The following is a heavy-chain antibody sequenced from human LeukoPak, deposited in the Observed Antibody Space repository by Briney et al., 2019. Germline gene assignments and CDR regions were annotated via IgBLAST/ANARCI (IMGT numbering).Heavy chain of an antibody. CDR1: GYTFTTSW. CDR3: ARPHTLDRTTKYYFDY. D-gene: IGHD1-26*01. Sequence: GVSLKISCKVSGYTFTTSWIGWVRQMPGKGLEWMGIIYPGDSDTKYSPSLQGHVTISADKSIDTAYLQWSSLKASDTAIYYCARPHTLDRTTKYYFDYWGQGTPVTVSS. V-gene: IGHV5-51*01. J-gene: IGHJ4*02. CDR2: IYPGDSDT.